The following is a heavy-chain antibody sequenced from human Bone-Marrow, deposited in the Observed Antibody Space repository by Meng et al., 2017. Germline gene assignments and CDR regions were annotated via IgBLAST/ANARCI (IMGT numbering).Heavy chain of an antibody. CDR2: IKQDGSEK. CDR1: GFTFSSYW. V-gene: IGHV3-7*01. CDR3: AKRKSGSYFPFDY. Sequence: GGSLRLSCAASGFTFSSYWMSWVRQAPGKGLEWVANIKQDGSEKYYVDSVKGRFTISRDNAKNSLYLQMNSLRAEDTAVYYCAKRKSGSYFPFDYWGQGTLVTVSS. D-gene: IGHD1-26*01. J-gene: IGHJ4*02.